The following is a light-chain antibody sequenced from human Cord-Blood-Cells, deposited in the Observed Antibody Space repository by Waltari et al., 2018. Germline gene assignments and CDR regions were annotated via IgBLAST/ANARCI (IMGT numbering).Light chain of an antibody. CDR2: DAS. J-gene: IGKJ4*01. CDR3: QHRSNWPLT. CDR1: QSVSSY. Sequence: DIVLTQSPATLSLSPGERATLSCSASQSVSSYLAWYQQKPDQAPRLLIYDASNRATGIPARCSGSGSATDFTLTISSLEPEDFAVYYCQHRSNWPLTFGGGTKVEIK. V-gene: IGKV3-11*01.